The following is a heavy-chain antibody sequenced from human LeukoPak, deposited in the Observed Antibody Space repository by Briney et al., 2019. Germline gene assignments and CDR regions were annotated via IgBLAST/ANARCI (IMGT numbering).Heavy chain of an antibody. Sequence: GGSLRPSCAASGFTFSRSAMNWVRQAPGEGLEWVSGISAGGSTEYADSVKGRFTISRDNSKNTLFLQMNSLRAEDTAVYFCAKGSDCSASFCGPDYWGQGTLVTVSS. CDR1: GFTFSRSA. CDR3: AKGSDCSASFCGPDY. V-gene: IGHV3-23*01. CDR2: ISAGGST. D-gene: IGHD2-15*01. J-gene: IGHJ4*02.